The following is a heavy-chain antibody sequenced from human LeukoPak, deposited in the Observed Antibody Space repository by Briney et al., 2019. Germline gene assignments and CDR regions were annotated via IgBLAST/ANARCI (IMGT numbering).Heavy chain of an antibody. D-gene: IGHD2-2*01. Sequence: PGGSLRLSCVASGFTFSSYSMNWVRQVPGKGLEWVSSISSSSAYMSYADSVRGRFSISRDYSKNTLYLQMNSPRAEDTAVYYCARTRSDAFDIWGQGTMVTVSS. CDR1: GFTFSSYS. CDR2: ISSSSAYM. CDR3: ARTRSDAFDI. V-gene: IGHV3-21*04. J-gene: IGHJ3*02.